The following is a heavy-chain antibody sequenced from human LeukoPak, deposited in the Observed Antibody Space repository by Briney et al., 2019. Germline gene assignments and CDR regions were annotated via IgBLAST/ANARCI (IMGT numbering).Heavy chain of an antibody. D-gene: IGHD6-19*01. V-gene: IGHV3-21*01. CDR2: ISSTSSYI. CDR3: AKDLEPYTSGWYGDY. Sequence: PGGSLRLSCAASGFTFSSYSMNWVRQAPGKGLEWVSSISSTSSYIYYADSVKGRFTISRDNAKNSLYLQMNSLRAEDTAVYHCAKDLEPYTSGWYGDYWGQGTLVTVSS. CDR1: GFTFSSYS. J-gene: IGHJ4*02.